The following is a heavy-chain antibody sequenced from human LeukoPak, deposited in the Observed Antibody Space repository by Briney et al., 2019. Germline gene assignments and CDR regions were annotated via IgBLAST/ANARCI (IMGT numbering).Heavy chain of an antibody. CDR1: GFTFSSYW. Sequence: GGSLRLSCAASGFTFSSYWMHWVRHAPGKGLVWVSRINSDGSSTSYADSVKGRFTISRDNAKNTLYLQMNSLRAEDTAVYYCARMYCSGGSCYIDYWGQGTLVTVSS. CDR2: INSDGSST. J-gene: IGHJ4*02. CDR3: ARMYCSGGSCYIDY. V-gene: IGHV3-74*01. D-gene: IGHD2-15*01.